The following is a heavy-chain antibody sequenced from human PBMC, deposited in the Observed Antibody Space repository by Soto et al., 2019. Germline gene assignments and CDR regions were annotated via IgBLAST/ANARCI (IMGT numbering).Heavy chain of an antibody. D-gene: IGHD1-26*01. Sequence: PGGSPRLSCAASGFTFDDYAMHWVRQAPGKGLEWVSGISWNSGSIGYADSVKGRFTISRDNAKNSLYLQMNSLRAEDTALYYCAKLSSWYSGSSGALYFDLWGRGTLVT. CDR3: AKLSSWYSGSSGALYFDL. J-gene: IGHJ2*01. CDR1: GFTFDDYA. V-gene: IGHV3-9*01. CDR2: ISWNSGSI.